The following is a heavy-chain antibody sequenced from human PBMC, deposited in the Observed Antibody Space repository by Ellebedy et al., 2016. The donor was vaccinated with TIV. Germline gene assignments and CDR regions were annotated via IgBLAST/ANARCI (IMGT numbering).Heavy chain of an antibody. V-gene: IGHV1-69*13. J-gene: IGHJ4*02. CDR2: IAAVFGTT. D-gene: IGHD3-9*01. Sequence: AASVKVSCKASGGIFRSNAFSWVRQAPGQGLEWMGGIAAVFGTTTYAQRFQGRVTITADESADTAYLELSSLGSEDTAVYYCATVRYYDLYYFDNWGQGTLVTVSS. CDR1: GGIFRSNA. CDR3: ATVRYYDLYYFDN.